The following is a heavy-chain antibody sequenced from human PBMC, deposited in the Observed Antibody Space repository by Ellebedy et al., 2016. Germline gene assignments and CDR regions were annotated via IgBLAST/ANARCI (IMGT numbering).Heavy chain of an antibody. Sequence: GESLKISCAASGFTFSSYWMSWVRQAPGKGLEWLANIKQDGSEKYYVDSVKGRFTISRDNAKNSLYLQMNSLRTEDTAGYYCASRAIAVAGTDPPRDYYYGMDVWGQGTTVTVSS. CDR1: GFTFSSYW. CDR3: ASRAIAVAGTDPPRDYYYGMDV. J-gene: IGHJ6*02. V-gene: IGHV3-7*01. CDR2: IKQDGSEK. D-gene: IGHD6-19*01.